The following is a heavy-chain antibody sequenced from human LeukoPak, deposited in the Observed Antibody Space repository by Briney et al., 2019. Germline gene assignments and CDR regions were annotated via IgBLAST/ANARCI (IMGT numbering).Heavy chain of an antibody. Sequence: GGSLRLSCAASGFTVSSNYMSWVRQAPGKGLEWVSVIYSGGNTYYADSVKGRFTISRDNSNNTLYLQMNSLRAEDTAVYYCARDRGSPELEWHWFDPWGQGTLVTVSS. CDR1: GFTVSSNY. CDR2: IYSGGNT. J-gene: IGHJ5*02. V-gene: IGHV3-66*01. CDR3: ARDRGSPELEWHWFDP. D-gene: IGHD3-10*01.